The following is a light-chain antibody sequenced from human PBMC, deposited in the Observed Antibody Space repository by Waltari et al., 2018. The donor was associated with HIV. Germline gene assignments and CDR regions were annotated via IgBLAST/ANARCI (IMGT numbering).Light chain of an antibody. Sequence: QSVLTQPPSVSAAPGQQVTISCSGSISNIGNIHVCWYQQHPRTAPTLLIYDKNKRPSGIPARRSSSKSGTSATLGITGRQTGDEADYYCGTWDSSLSAGVFGGGTKLTVL. CDR3: GTWDSSLSAGV. CDR2: DKN. CDR1: ISNIGNIH. V-gene: IGLV1-51*01. J-gene: IGLJ2*01.